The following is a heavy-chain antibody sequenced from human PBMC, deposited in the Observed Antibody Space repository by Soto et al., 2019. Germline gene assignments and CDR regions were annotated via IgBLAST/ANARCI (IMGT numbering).Heavy chain of an antibody. Sequence: QLQLQESGPGLVKPSETLSLTCTVSGGSISSSSYYWGWIRQPPGKGLEWIGSIYYSGSTYYNPSLKSRVTISVDTSKNQFSLKLSSVTAADTAVYYCARHFVQSITGRDWFDPWGQGTLVTVSS. CDR3: ARHFVQSITGRDWFDP. CDR1: GGSISSSSYY. CDR2: IYYSGST. J-gene: IGHJ5*02. D-gene: IGHD1-20*01. V-gene: IGHV4-39*01.